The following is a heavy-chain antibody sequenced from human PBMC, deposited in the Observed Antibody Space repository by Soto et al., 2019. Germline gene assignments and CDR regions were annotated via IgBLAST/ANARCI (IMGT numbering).Heavy chain of an antibody. D-gene: IGHD3-10*01. CDR2: INAANGDT. CDR3: ARKDFFRSGIYYFDY. V-gene: IGHV1-3*01. J-gene: IGHJ4*02. CDR1: GYTFNNYP. Sequence: ASVKVSCKASGYTFNNYPIHWVRQAPGQGLEWMGWINAANGDTRYSQKFQGRVTLTRDTSASTASMELSSLRSEDTAVYYCARKDFFRSGIYYFDYWGQGTLVTVSS.